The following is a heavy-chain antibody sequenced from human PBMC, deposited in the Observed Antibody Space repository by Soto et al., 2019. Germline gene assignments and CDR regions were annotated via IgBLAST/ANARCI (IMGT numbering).Heavy chain of an antibody. Sequence: EVQLAESGGKLIQPGGSLRLSCEASGFTFSAYDMHWVRQTPGKGLEWVSGISRAGDTKYAAYVRCRFTTYRHNAKNSVYLQMNSLLAGDTAVYYCAGLSTIWTYFDYWGQGTLVTVSS. D-gene: IGHD1-1*01. CDR1: GFTFSAYD. CDR2: ISRAGDT. J-gene: IGHJ4*02. V-gene: IGHV3-13*01. CDR3: AGLSTIWTYFDY.